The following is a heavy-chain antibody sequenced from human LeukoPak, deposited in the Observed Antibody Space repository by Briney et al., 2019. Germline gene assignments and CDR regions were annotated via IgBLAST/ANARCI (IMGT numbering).Heavy chain of an antibody. CDR2: INPNSGGT. D-gene: IGHD2-15*01. Sequence: GASVKVSCKASGYTFTGYYMHWVRQAPGQGLEWMGWINPNSGGTNYAQKFQGRVTMTRDTSISTAYMELSRLRSDDTAVYYCARVHLGYCSGGSCLPTDPWGQGTLVTVSS. V-gene: IGHV1-2*02. CDR3: ARVHLGYCSGGSCLPTDP. CDR1: GYTFTGYY. J-gene: IGHJ5*02.